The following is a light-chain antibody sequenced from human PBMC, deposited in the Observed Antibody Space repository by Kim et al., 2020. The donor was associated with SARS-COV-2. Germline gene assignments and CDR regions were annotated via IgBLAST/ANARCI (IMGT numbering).Light chain of an antibody. CDR3: QQYSASSKFT. CDR2: GVS. V-gene: IGKV3-20*01. CDR1: QSISSSR. Sequence: EIVLTQSPGTLSLSPGERATLSCRASQSISSSRLSWYRQKPGQAPRLLIYGVSSRATGIPDRFSGTGSGTDFTLTISRLEPEDFAVYYCQQYSASSKFTFGQGTKVDIK. J-gene: IGKJ2*01.